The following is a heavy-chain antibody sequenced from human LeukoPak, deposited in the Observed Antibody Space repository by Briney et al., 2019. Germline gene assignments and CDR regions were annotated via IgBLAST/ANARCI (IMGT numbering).Heavy chain of an antibody. CDR2: INPSGDST. D-gene: IGHD2-2*01. CDR1: GYTFTSYY. V-gene: IGHV1-46*01. Sequence: GASVKVSCKASGYTFTSYYIHWVRQAPGQGLEWMGKINPSGDSTDYAQKFQGRVTMSTDTSTSTVYMELSSLRSEDTAVYYCARDVVAARGSFDYWGQGTLVTVSS. CDR3: ARDVVAARGSFDY. J-gene: IGHJ4*02.